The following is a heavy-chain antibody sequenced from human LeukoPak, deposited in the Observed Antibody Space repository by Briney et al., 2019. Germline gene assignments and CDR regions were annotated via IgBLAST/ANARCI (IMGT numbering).Heavy chain of an antibody. CDR1: GGSISSGSYY. J-gene: IGHJ3*02. CDR2: IYTSGST. CDR3: ARDGGTVTTLYAFDI. Sequence: SETLSLTCTVSGGSISSGSYYWSWIRQPAGKGLEWIGRIYTSGSTNYNPSLKSRVTISVDTSKNQFSLKLSSVTAADTAVYYCARDGGTVTTLYAFDIWGQGTMVTVSS. D-gene: IGHD4-17*01. V-gene: IGHV4-61*02.